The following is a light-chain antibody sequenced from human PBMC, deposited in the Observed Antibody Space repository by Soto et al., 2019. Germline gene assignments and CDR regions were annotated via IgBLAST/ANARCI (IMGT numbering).Light chain of an antibody. CDR2: SAS. V-gene: IGKV1-39*01. Sequence: DIQMTQSPSSLSASVGDRVTITCRASQNISKYLNWYQQKVVTAPKLLIYSASSLQSGVPSRFSGRGSGTDFTLTISSLQPEDFATYSCQPSFSTPWTFGQGTKVEMK. CDR1: QNISKY. CDR3: QPSFSTPWT. J-gene: IGKJ1*01.